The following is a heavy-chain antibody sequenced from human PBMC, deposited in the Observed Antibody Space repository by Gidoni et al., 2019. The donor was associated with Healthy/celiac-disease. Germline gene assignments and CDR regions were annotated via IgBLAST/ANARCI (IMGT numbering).Heavy chain of an antibody. CDR1: GFTFDDYA. Sequence: EVQLVESGGVVVQPGGSLRLSCAASGFTFDDYAMHWARQAPGKGLEWVSLISWDGGITYYADSVKGRFTISRDNSKNSLYLQMNSLRAEDTALYYCAKEPTRRGPYYYGMDVWGQGTTVTVSS. J-gene: IGHJ6*02. CDR2: ISWDGGIT. V-gene: IGHV3-43D*03. D-gene: IGHD3-10*01. CDR3: AKEPTRRGPYYYGMDV.